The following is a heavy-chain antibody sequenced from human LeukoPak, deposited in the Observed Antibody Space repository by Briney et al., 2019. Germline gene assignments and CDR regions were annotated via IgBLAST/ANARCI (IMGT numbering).Heavy chain of an antibody. D-gene: IGHD3-10*01. J-gene: IGHJ4*02. V-gene: IGHV3-7*02. CDR3: CAGSGSYIY. CDR2: IKQDGSER. Sequence: GGSLRLSCAASGFTFSSYWMNWVRQAPGKGLEWVANIKQDGSERYSVDSLKGRFTISRDNVKNSLYLQMNSLRADDTAVYYCCAGSGSYIYWGQGTLVSVSS. CDR1: GFTFSSYW.